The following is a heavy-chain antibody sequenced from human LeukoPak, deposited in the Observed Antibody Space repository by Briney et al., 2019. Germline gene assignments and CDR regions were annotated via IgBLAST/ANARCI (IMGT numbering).Heavy chain of an antibody. V-gene: IGHV1-2*06. CDR3: ARGFLSAAGPFDY. J-gene: IGHJ4*02. CDR1: GYDFTNYY. CDR2: INPNSGVT. D-gene: IGHD6-19*01. Sequence: ASVRVSCKASGYDFTNYYINWVRQAPGQGLEWMGRINPNSGVTSYAQKFRGRVTLARDTSINTAYMQLSSLRSVDTAVYFCARGFLSAAGPFDYWGQGSLVTVSS.